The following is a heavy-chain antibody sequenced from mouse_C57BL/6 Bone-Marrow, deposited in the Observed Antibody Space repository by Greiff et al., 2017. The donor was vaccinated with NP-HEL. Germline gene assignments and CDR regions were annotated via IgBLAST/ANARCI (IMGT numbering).Heavy chain of an antibody. CDR1: GFNIKNTY. CDR3: ARGRSGYGAWFAY. CDR2: IDPANGNT. J-gene: IGHJ3*01. V-gene: IGHV14-3*01. D-gene: IGHD3-2*02. Sequence: EVKLVESVAELVRPGASVKLSCTASGFNIKNTYMHWVKQRPEQGLEWIGRIDPANGNTKYAPKFQGKATITADTSSNTAYLQLSSLTSEDTAIYYCARGRSGYGAWFAYWGQGTLVTVSA.